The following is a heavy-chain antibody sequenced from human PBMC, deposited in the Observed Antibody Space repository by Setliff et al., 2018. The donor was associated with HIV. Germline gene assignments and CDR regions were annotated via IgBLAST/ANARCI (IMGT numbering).Heavy chain of an antibody. J-gene: IGHJ3*02. CDR2: IGAVATPT. CDR1: GFTFSTYA. V-gene: IGHV3-23*01. CDR3: AKVFACGVDAFDI. D-gene: IGHD6-25*01. Sequence: GGSLRLSCAASGFTFSTYAMGWVRQDAGKGLAWVSTIGAVATPTHYAESVKGRFTISKDNSKDTLYLQMSSLRDEDTAVYYCAKVFACGVDAFDIWGQGTVVT.